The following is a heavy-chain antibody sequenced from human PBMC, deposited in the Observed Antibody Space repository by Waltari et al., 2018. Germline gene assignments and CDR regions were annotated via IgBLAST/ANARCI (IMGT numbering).Heavy chain of an antibody. CDR1: GGTFSSYA. V-gene: IGHV1-69*05. CDR3: ARVHYYDFWSCYDYYYMDV. D-gene: IGHD3-3*01. CDR2: IIPIFGTA. J-gene: IGHJ6*03. Sequence: QVQLVQSGAEVKKPGSSVKVSCKASGGTFSSYAISWVRPAPGHGLEWMGGIIPIFGTANYAQKFQGRVTITTDESTSTAYMELSSLRSEDTAVYYCARVHYYDFWSCYDYYYMDVWGKGTTVTVSS.